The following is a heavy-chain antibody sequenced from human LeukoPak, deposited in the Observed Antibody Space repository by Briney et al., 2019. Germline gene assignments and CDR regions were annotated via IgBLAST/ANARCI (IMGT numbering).Heavy chain of an antibody. CDR3: AKVGNYYDSGSDDYYYYAMDV. CDR2: ISGSGDST. V-gene: IGHV3-23*01. D-gene: IGHD3-10*01. Sequence: GGSLRLSCAASRFTFNNYAMSWVRLAPGKGLEWVSTISGSGDSTYYANSVKGRFTISRDNSKNTLYLQMNSLRAEDTAVYYCAKVGNYYDSGSDDYYYYAMDVWGQGTTVTVSS. J-gene: IGHJ6*02. CDR1: RFTFNNYA.